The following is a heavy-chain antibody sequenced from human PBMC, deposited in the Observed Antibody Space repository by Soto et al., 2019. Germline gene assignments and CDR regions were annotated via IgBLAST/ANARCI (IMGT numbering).Heavy chain of an antibody. CDR2: IYHSGST. V-gene: IGHV4-30-2*01. CDR3: ARIGLGYYYDSSGFPRYYYYGMDV. Sequence: SETLSLTCAVSGGSISSGGYSWSWIRQPPGKGLEWIGYIYHSGSTYYNPSLKSRVTISVDRSKNQFSLKLSSVTAADTATYYCARIGLGYYYDSSGFPRYYYYGMDVWGQGTTVTVSS. CDR1: GGSISSGGYS. J-gene: IGHJ6*02. D-gene: IGHD3-22*01.